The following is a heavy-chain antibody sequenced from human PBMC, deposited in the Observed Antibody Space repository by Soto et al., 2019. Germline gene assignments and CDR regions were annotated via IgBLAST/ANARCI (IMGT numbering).Heavy chain of an antibody. J-gene: IGHJ4*02. CDR1: GFTVSNNY. Sequence: GGSLRLSCAASGFTVSNNYMSWVRQAPGKGLEWVSLIYSGGSTFYADSVKGRFTISRDNSKNTLFLQMNSLRAEDTAVYFCATYSSLDYWGQGTLVTVSS. D-gene: IGHD2-21*01. CDR3: ATYSSLDY. CDR2: IYSGGST. V-gene: IGHV3-53*01.